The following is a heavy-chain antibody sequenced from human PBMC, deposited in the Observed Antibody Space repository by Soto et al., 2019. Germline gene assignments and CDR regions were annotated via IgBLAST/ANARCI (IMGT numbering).Heavy chain of an antibody. CDR2: ISYDGSNK. Sequence: PGGSLRLSCAASGFTFSSYGMHWVRQAPGKGLEWVAVISYDGSNKYYADSVKGRFTISRDNSKNTLYLQMNSLRAEDTAVYYCAKHRPSAGHSSGYNADNWFDPWGQGTLVTVSS. J-gene: IGHJ5*02. V-gene: IGHV3-30*18. CDR1: GFTFSSYG. CDR3: AKHRPSAGHSSGYNADNWFDP. D-gene: IGHD3-22*01.